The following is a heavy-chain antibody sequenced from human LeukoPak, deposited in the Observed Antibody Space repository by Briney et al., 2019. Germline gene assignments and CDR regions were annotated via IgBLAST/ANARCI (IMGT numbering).Heavy chain of an antibody. V-gene: IGHV4-39*01. CDR2: IYCSGST. J-gene: IGHJ4*02. CDR1: GGSISSSSYY. CDR3: ARRARWFGELLGDYFDY. Sequence: SETLSLTCTVSGGSISSSSYYWGWIRQPPGKGLDWIGSIYCSGSTYYNPSLKSRVTISVDTSKNQFSLKLSSVTAADTAVYYCARRARWFGELLGDYFDYWGQGTLVTVSS. D-gene: IGHD3-10*01.